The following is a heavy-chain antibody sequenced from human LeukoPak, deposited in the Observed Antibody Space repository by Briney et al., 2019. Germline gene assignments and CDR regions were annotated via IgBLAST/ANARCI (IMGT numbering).Heavy chain of an antibody. V-gene: IGHV3-74*01. D-gene: IGHD3-22*01. CDR3: ASSRYDSSGYYGIIGY. CDR1: GFTFSSYW. CDR2: INSDGSST. J-gene: IGHJ4*02. Sequence: HTGGSLRLSCAASGFTFSSYWMHWVRQAPGKGLVWVSRINSDGSSTSYADSVKGRFTISRDNAKNSLYLQMNSLRAEDTALYYCASSRYDSSGYYGIIGYWGQGTLVTVSS.